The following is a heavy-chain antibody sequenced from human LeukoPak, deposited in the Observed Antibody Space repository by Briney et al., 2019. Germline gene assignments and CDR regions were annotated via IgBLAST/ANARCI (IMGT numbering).Heavy chain of an antibody. V-gene: IGHV3-30*04. CDR2: ISYDGSNK. CDR3: AKDAGYYYDSSGYPNYYYMDV. J-gene: IGHJ6*03. Sequence: GGSLRLSCAASGFTFSSYAMHWVRQAPGKGLEWVAFISYDGSNKYYADSVKGRFTISRDNSKNTLYLQMNSLRAEDTAVYYCAKDAGYYYDSSGYPNYYYMDVWGKGTTGTVS. D-gene: IGHD3-22*01. CDR1: GFTFSSYA.